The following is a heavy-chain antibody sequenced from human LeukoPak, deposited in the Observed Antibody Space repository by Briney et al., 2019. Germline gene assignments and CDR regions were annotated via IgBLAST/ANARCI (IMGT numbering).Heavy chain of an antibody. CDR1: GGSISSYY. D-gene: IGHD1-1*01. V-gene: IGHV4-4*07. J-gene: IGHJ5*02. CDR2: IYTSGST. Sequence: SETLSLTCTVSGGSISSYYWSWIRQPAGKGLEWIGRIYTSGSTNYNPSLKSRVTMSVDTSKNQFSLKLSSVTAADTAVYYCAREYNEYPENWFDPWGQGTLVTASS. CDR3: AREYNEYPENWFDP.